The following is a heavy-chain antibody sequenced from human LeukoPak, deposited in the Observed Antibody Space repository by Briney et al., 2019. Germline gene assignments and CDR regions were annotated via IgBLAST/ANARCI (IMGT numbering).Heavy chain of an antibody. J-gene: IGHJ4*02. CDR3: AKSYASGSSKFDY. D-gene: IGHD3-10*01. V-gene: IGHV3-21*05. CDR1: GFTFSSYS. CDR2: ISGESSEV. Sequence: GGSLRLSCAASGFTFSSYSMNWVRQAPGKGLEWVSYISGESSEVYYAESVKGRFTISRDNAKNTLYLQMNSLRAEDTAVYYCAKSYASGSSKFDYWGQGTLVTVSS.